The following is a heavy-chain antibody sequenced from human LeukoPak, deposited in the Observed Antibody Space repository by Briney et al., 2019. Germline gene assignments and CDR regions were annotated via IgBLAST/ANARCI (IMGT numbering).Heavy chain of an antibody. J-gene: IGHJ5*02. CDR3: AGSWGPGLIRFGGPNWFGP. CDR2: MNPNSGNT. V-gene: IGHV1-8*01. Sequence: ASVKVSCKASGYTFTSYDINWVRQATGQGLEWMGWMNPNSGNTGYAQKFQGRVTMTRNTSISTAYMELSSLRSEDTAVYYCAGSWGPGLIRFGGPNWFGPWGQGTLV. CDR1: GYTFTSYD. D-gene: IGHD3-10*01.